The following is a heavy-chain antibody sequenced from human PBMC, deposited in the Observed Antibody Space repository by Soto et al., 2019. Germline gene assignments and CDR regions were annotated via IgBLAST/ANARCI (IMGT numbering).Heavy chain of an antibody. D-gene: IGHD5-12*01. Sequence: QVQLVESGGGVVQPGRSLRLSCVASGFTFSSFGMHWVRQAPGEGLEWLAVISYDGDNKYYADSVKGRFTISRDNSKSTLYLHMNSLRAEDTAVSYCAKDRGYNYGYADYWGQGTLVTASS. J-gene: IGHJ4*02. CDR1: GFTFSSFG. CDR3: AKDRGYNYGYADY. CDR2: ISYDGDNK. V-gene: IGHV3-30*18.